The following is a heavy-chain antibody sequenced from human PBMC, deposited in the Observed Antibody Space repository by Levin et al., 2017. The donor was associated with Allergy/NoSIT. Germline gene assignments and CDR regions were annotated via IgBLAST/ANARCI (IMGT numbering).Heavy chain of an antibody. CDR3: ARDLRELYYFDY. J-gene: IGHJ4*02. CDR2: ISYDGSNK. V-gene: IGHV3-30-3*01. D-gene: IGHD1-26*01. Sequence: GESLKISCAASGFTFSSYAMHWVRQAPGKGLEWVAVISYDGSNKYYADSVKGRFTIARDNSKNTLYLQMNSLRAEDTAVYYCARDLRELYYFDYWGQGTLVTVSS. CDR1: GFTFSSYA.